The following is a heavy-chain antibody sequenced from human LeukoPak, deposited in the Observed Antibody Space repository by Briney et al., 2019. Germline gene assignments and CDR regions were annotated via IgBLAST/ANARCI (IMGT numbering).Heavy chain of an antibody. D-gene: IGHD3-3*01. CDR1: GFTFTNNA. CDR3: ARATLRFLEWLMPKGMDV. V-gene: IGHV3-23*01. CDR2: IRGGGDT. J-gene: IGHJ6*02. Sequence: GGSLRLSCAASGFTFTNNALSWFRQAPGKGLEWVSDIRGGGDTYYAESVKGRFTISRDNSKNTLYLQMNSLRAEDTAVYYCARATLRFLEWLMPKGMDVWGQGTTVTVSS.